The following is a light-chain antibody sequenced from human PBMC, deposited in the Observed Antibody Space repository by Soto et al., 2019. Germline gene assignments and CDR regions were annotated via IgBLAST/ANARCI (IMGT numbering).Light chain of an antibody. CDR3: QVWDTSTDQGV. V-gene: IGLV3-21*04. J-gene: IGLJ2*01. CDR2: YDR. Sequence: SSVLAQPPSVSVAPGKTASITCGGNDIGSKSVLWYQQKAGQAPVLVIYYDRYRPSGIPERFSGSNSGNTATLTISRVEAGDEADYYCQVWDTSTDQGVFGGGTKLTVL. CDR1: DIGSKS.